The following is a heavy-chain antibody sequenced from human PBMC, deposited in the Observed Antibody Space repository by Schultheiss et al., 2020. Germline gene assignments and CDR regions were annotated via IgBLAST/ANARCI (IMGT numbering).Heavy chain of an antibody. V-gene: IGHV3-48*03. J-gene: IGHJ1*01. CDR3: ARSESFKEYLQH. CDR2: ISSSGSTI. Sequence: CGSLRLSCAASGFTFSSYEMNWVRQAPGKGLEWVSYISSSGSTIYYADSVKGRFTISRDNAKNSLYLQMNSLRAEDTAVYYCARSESFKEYLQHWGQGTLVTVSS. CDR1: GFTFSSYE. D-gene: IGHD1-26*01.